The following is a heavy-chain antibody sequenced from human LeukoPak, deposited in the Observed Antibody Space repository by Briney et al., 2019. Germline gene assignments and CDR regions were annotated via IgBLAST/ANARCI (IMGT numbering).Heavy chain of an antibody. V-gene: IGHV3-66*01. CDR3: AREGIGSYYFDY. D-gene: IGHD2-15*01. J-gene: IGHJ4*02. CDR1: GFTFSSHW. Sequence: PGGSLRLSCAASGFTFSSHWMSWVRQAPGKGLEWVSVIYSGGSTYYADSVKGRFTISRDNSKNTLYLQMNSLRAEDTAVYYCAREGIGSYYFDYWGQGTLVTVSS. CDR2: IYSGGST.